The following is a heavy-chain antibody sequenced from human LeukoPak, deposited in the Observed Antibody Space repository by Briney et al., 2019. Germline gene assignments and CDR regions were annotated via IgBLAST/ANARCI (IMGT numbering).Heavy chain of an antibody. CDR2: IYPGDSDT. CDR1: GYSFTSYW. V-gene: IGHV5-51*01. CDR3: ARQADDNVLTGYHKGHLDY. J-gene: IGHJ4*02. D-gene: IGHD3-9*01. Sequence: GESLKISCKGSGYSFTSYWIGWVRQMPGKGLEWMGIIYPGDSDTRYSPSFQGQVTISADKSITTAYLQWSSLQASDTAMYYCARQADDNVLTGYHKGHLDYWGQGTLVTVSS.